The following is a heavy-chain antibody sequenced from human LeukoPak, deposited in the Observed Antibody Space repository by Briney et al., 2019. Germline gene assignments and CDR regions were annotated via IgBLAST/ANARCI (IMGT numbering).Heavy chain of an antibody. J-gene: IGHJ1*01. CDR3: ARDLPFEGVLEWLLEY. Sequence: GASVKVSCKASGGTFSSYAISWVRQAPGQGLEWIGWISNFDAKTNYAQKFDGRVTMTTDSSTSTAYLELIRLKSDDTAVYYCARDLPFEGVLEWLLEYWGQGTLVTVSS. D-gene: IGHD3-3*01. CDR1: GGTFSSYA. V-gene: IGHV1-18*01. CDR2: ISNFDAKT.